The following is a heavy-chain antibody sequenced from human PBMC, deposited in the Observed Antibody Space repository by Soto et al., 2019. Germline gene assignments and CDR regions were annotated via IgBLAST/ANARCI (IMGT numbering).Heavy chain of an antibody. V-gene: IGHV1-69*06. CDR3: ARGADYGDWYYFDY. CDR2: IIPIFGTA. Sequence: VKVSCKASGGTFSSYAISWVRQAPGQGLEWMGGIIPIFGTANYAQKFQGRVTITADKSTSTAYMELSSLRSEDTAVYYCARGADYGDWYYFDYWGQGTLVTVSS. J-gene: IGHJ4*02. D-gene: IGHD4-17*01. CDR1: GGTFSSYA.